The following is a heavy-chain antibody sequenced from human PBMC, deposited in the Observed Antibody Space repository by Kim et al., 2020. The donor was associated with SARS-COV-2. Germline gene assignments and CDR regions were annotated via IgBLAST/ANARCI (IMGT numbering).Heavy chain of an antibody. CDR2: ISGSGGST. CDR3: AKDMDKVVVPALFPEYFQH. V-gene: IGHV3-23*01. CDR1: GFTFSSYA. D-gene: IGHD2-2*03. Sequence: GGSLRLSCAASGFTFSSYAMSWVRQAPGKGLEWVSAISGSGGSTYYADSVKGRFTISRDNSKNTLYLQMNSLRAEDTAVYYCAKDMDKVVVPALFPEYFQHWGQGTLVTVSS. J-gene: IGHJ1*01.